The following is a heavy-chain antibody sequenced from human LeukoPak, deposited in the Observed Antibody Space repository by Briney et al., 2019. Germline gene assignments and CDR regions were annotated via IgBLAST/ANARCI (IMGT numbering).Heavy chain of an antibody. CDR1: GFTFSSYG. CDR3: APRVVGSAPFDY. Sequence: GGSLRLSCAASGFTFSSYGMSWVRQAPGKGLEWVSGISGSGGSTYYADSVKGRFTISRDNSKNTLYLQMNSLRAEDTAVYYCAPRVVGSAPFDYWGQGTLVTVSS. CDR2: ISGSGGST. J-gene: IGHJ4*02. V-gene: IGHV3-23*01. D-gene: IGHD2-15*01.